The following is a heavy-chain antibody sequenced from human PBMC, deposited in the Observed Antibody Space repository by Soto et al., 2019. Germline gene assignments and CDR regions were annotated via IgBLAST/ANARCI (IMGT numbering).Heavy chain of an antibody. CDR2: IIPVFGTA. Sequence: QMQLVQSGAEVKRPGSSVKVSCKASGGTISSYAINWVRQAPGQGLEWMGGIIPVFGTANYAQKFRGRVTITADESTSTAYMDLSSLRSEDTAVYYCAAYYYDSGGYYYFDYWGQGTLVTVSS. D-gene: IGHD3-22*01. CDR3: AAYYYDSGGYYYFDY. J-gene: IGHJ4*02. V-gene: IGHV1-69*01. CDR1: GGTISSYA.